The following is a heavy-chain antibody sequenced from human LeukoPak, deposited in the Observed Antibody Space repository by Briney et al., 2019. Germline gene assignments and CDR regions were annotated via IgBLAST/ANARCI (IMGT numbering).Heavy chain of an antibody. CDR3: ARDRRAARPNFDY. CDR2: ISSSSSYI. D-gene: IGHD6-6*01. V-gene: IGHV3-21*01. J-gene: IGHJ4*02. Sequence: GGSLRLSCAASGFTFSSYSMNWVRQAPGKGLEWVSSISSSSSYIYYADSVKGRFTISRDNAKSSLYLQMNSLRAEDTAVYYCARDRRAARPNFDYWGQGTLVTVSS. CDR1: GFTFSSYS.